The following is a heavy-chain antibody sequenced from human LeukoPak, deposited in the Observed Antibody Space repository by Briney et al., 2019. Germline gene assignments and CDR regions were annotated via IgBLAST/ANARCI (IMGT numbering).Heavy chain of an antibody. CDR1: GFPFNTQD. Sequence: GGSLRLSCAASGFPFNTQDMRWVRQAPGKGLEWVSSIIADGGATFYADSVRGRFTISRDNSRNTLDLQMNSLRVEDTAIYYCGKGRVSEWGQGTLVTVSS. J-gene: IGHJ4*02. D-gene: IGHD6-19*01. V-gene: IGHV3-23*01. CDR3: GKGRVSE. CDR2: IIADGGAT.